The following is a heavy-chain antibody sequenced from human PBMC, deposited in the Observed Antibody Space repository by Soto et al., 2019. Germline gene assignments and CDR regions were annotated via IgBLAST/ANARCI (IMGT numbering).Heavy chain of an antibody. CDR1: GFTFSSYW. CDR2: IKQDGSEE. Sequence: GGSLRLSCAASGFTFSSYWMTWYRQAPGKGLEWVANIKQDGSEENYVDTVKGRFTTSRDNAKNALYLQMNSLRVEDTAVYYCAREIAARLWGKGTTVTVSS. D-gene: IGHD6-6*01. J-gene: IGHJ6*04. CDR3: AREIAARL. V-gene: IGHV3-7*01.